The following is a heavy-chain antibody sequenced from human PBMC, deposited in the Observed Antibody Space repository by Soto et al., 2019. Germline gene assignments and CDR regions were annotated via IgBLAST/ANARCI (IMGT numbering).Heavy chain of an antibody. J-gene: IGHJ4*01. CDR2: ITGSGTHS. Sequence: GGSLRLSSRASGFASSTYGFSTDAMTWVRQPPGRGLEWVSVITGSGTHSYYADSVKGRFTISRDNSRNALFLQMDSLRADDSAVYFCAQGTSSEILLSFDDWGHGTLVTVSS. CDR3: AQGTSSEILLSFDD. V-gene: IGHV3-23*01. CDR1: GFASSTYGFSTDA. D-gene: IGHD3-10*01.